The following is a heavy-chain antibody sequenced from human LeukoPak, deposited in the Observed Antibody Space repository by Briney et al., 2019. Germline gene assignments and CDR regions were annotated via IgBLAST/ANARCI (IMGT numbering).Heavy chain of an antibody. Sequence: PGVSLRLSCAASAFTFSLYAMTWVRQAPGKGLEWVSSISAGGSSTYYADSVKGRFTISRDNPKNTLYLQMSSLRPEDTAVYYCAKRVGSSGWPYDYWGQGTLVTVSS. J-gene: IGHJ4*02. CDR3: AKRVGSSGWPYDY. CDR1: AFTFSLYA. V-gene: IGHV3-23*01. D-gene: IGHD6-19*01. CDR2: ISAGGSST.